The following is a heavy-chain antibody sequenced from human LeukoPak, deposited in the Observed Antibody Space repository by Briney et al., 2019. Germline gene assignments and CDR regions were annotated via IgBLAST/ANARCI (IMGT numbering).Heavy chain of an antibody. CDR2: INPHSGGT. CDR3: ASVPTSIAARIDY. J-gene: IGHJ4*02. D-gene: IGHD6-6*01. Sequence: GASVKVSCKASGYTFTGYYIHWVRQAPGQGLEWMGWINPHSGGTNYAQKFQGRVTMTRDTSISTAYMELSRLRSDDTAVYYCASVPTSIAARIDYWGQGTLVTVSS. V-gene: IGHV1-2*02. CDR1: GYTFTGYY.